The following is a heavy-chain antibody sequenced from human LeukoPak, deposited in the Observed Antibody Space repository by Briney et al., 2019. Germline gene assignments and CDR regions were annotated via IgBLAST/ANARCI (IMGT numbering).Heavy chain of an antibody. J-gene: IGHJ4*02. Sequence: SETLSLTCAVYGGSFSGYYWSWIRQPPGKGLEWIGEINHSGSTNYNPSLKSRVTISVDTSKNQFSLKLSSVTAADTAVYYCARVRYEWELLRFDYWGQGTLVTVSS. CDR3: ARVRYEWELLRFDY. CDR1: GGSFSGYY. V-gene: IGHV4-34*01. CDR2: INHSGST. D-gene: IGHD1-26*01.